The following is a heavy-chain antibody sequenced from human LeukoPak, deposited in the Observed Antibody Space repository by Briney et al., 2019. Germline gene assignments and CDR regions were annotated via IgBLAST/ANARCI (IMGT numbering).Heavy chain of an antibody. D-gene: IGHD3-10*01. CDR1: GGSFSGYY. CDR3: ARPGTRGWYLDP. CDR2: IYYTGST. Sequence: PSETLSLTCAVYGGSFSGYYWSWIRQPPGKGLELIGNIYYTGSTNYNPSLRGRVTISVDTSKNQFSLKLSAVTAADTAVYYCARPGTRGWYLDPWGRGTLVTVSS. J-gene: IGHJ2*01. V-gene: IGHV4-59*08.